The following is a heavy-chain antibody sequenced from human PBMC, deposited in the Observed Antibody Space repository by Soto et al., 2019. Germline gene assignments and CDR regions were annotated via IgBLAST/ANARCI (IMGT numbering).Heavy chain of an antibody. CDR1: GGTFSSYT. CDR3: ARGPITMVRGVRDPFPLI. CDR2: IIPILGIA. J-gene: IGHJ3*02. V-gene: IGHV1-69*02. D-gene: IGHD3-10*01. Sequence: QVQLVQSGAEVKKPGSSVKVSCKASGGTFSSYTISWVRQAPGQGLEWMGRIIPILGIANYAQKFQGRVTITADKSTSTAYMELSSLRSEDTAVYYCARGPITMVRGVRDPFPLIWGQGTMVTVSS.